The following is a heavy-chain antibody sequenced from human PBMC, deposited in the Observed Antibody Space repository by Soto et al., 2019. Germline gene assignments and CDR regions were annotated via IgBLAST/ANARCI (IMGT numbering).Heavy chain of an antibody. D-gene: IGHD3-22*01. CDR3: VKPNGYDRSGYYFDY. Sequence: DSVKGRFTISRDNSKDTLFLQMSSLRPEDTAVYYCVKPNGYDRSGYYFDYWGQGTLVTVSS. J-gene: IGHJ4*02. V-gene: IGHV3-64D*06.